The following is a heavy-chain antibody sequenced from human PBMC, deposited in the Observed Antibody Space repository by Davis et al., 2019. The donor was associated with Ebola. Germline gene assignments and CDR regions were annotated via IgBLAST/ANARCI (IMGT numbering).Heavy chain of an antibody. CDR2: VSHSEREK. D-gene: IGHD2-15*01. CDR3: VSAVFHEVVDS. Sequence: PGGSLRLSCAASGFTFSNYAMHWVRQAPGKGLEWVAVVSHSEREKFYADSVKGRFTISRDNSQHTLYRQMNSLTADETAVYYCVSAVFHEVVDSWGQGTPVTVSS. J-gene: IGHJ4*02. CDR1: GFTFSNYA. V-gene: IGHV3-30*04.